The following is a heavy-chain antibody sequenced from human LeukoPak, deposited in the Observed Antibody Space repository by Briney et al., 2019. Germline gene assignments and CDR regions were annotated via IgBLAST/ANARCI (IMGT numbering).Heavy chain of an antibody. Sequence: ASVKVSCKASGYSFTNYDINWVRQATGQGLEWMGWMNPYSGNRGYAQKFQGRVTMTRDTSITTAYMELSSLTSEDTAVYYCARVRDTAALIGAYWGQGTLVTVSS. CDR2: MNPYSGNR. V-gene: IGHV1-8*01. CDR3: ARVRDTAALIGAY. D-gene: IGHD5-18*01. J-gene: IGHJ4*02. CDR1: GYSFTNYD.